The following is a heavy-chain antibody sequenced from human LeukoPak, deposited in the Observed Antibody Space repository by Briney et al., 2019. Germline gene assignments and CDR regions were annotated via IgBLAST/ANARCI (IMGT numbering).Heavy chain of an antibody. V-gene: IGHV3-74*01. Sequence: GGSLRLSCAASGFTFSSYWMHWVRQAPGKGLVWVSRINSDGSSTSYADSVKGRFTISRDNAKNSLYLQMNSLTVDDTAVYYCTRAAMIYSISGRRFDYWGRGTLVTVSS. CDR1: GFTFSSYW. J-gene: IGHJ4*02. D-gene: IGHD3/OR15-3a*01. CDR3: TRAAMIYSISGRRFDY. CDR2: INSDGSST.